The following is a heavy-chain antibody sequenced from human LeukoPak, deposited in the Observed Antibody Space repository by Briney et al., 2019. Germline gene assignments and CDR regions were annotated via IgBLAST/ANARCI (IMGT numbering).Heavy chain of an antibody. D-gene: IGHD5-18*01. J-gene: IGHJ4*02. V-gene: IGHV1-58*02. Sequence: ASVKVSCKASGFSFTSSAMQWVRQAHGQRLEWIGWIVVGSGNTNYAQKFQERVTITRDMSTSTAYMELSSLRSEDTAVYYCAADWGGDTAMVEWGQGTLVTVSS. CDR2: IVVGSGNT. CDR1: GFSFTSSA. CDR3: AADWGGDTAMVE.